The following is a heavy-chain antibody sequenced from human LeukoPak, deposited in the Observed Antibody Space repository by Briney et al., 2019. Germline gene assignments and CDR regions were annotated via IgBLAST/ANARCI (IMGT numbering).Heavy chain of an antibody. V-gene: IGHV3-43*01. CDR3: AKDRGVGYYYYGMDV. D-gene: IGHD3-3*01. CDR2: ISWDGGST. CDR1: GFTFDDYT. Sequence: PGGSLRLSCAASGFTFDDYTMHWVRQAPGKGLEWVSLISWDGGSTYYADSVKGRFTISRDNSKNSLYLQMNSLRTEDIALYYCAKDRGVGYYYYGMDVWGQGTTVTVSS. J-gene: IGHJ6*02.